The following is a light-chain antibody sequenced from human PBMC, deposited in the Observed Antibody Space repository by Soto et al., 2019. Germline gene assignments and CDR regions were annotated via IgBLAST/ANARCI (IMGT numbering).Light chain of an antibody. J-gene: IGKJ4*01. CDR3: QQYNLSSFS. CDR2: QAS. CDR1: QNISSW. Sequence: DIQMTQSPSTLSASIGDRVTITCRASQNISSWLSWYQQKPGKAPNLLIYQASILESGVPSRFRGSGSGTEFSLTISSLLLDDFATFYCQQYNLSSFSFGGGSKVEIE. V-gene: IGKV1-5*03.